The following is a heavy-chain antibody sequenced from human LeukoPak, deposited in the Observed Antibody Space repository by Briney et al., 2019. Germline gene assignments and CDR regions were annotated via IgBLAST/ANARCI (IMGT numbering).Heavy chain of an antibody. CDR2: INPNSGGT. CDR3: ARVWFGEFYGMDV. CDR1: GYTFTGYY. D-gene: IGHD3-10*01. V-gene: IGHV1-2*02. Sequence: ASVKVSCKASGYTFTGYYMHWVRQAPGQGLEWMGWINPNSGGTNYAQKFQGRVTMTGDTSISTAYMELSRLRSDDTAVYYCARVWFGEFYGMDVWGQGTTVTVSS. J-gene: IGHJ6*02.